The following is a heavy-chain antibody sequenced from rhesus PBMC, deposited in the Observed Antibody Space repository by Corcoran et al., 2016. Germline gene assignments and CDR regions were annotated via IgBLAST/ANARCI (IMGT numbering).Heavy chain of an antibody. V-gene: IGHV2S1*01. J-gene: IGHJ6*01. Sequence: QVTLTESGPALVTPTQTLTLTCTFSGFSLSTRVMGLVWIRPPPGTALEWLASIYWDDDKYYSTYLKSRLTISKDTSKNQVVLTMTNMDPVDTATYYCARVTVTTPHYGLDSWGQGVVVTVSS. CDR3: ARVTVTTPHYGLDS. CDR1: GFSLSTRVMG. D-gene: IGHD4-23*01. CDR2: IYWDDDK.